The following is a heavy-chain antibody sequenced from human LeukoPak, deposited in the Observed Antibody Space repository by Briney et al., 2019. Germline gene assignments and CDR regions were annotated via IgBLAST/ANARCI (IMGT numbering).Heavy chain of an antibody. CDR2: IYTSGST. D-gene: IGHD1-26*01. J-gene: IGHJ4*02. CDR3: ARENSGSYREFDY. V-gene: IGHV4-4*07. CDR1: GGSISSYY. Sequence: SETLSLTCTVTGGSISSYYWSWIRQPAGKGLEWIGRIYTSGSTNYNASLKSRVSMSVDTSKNQFSLKLSSVTAADTAVFYCARENSGSYREFDYWGQGTLVTVSS.